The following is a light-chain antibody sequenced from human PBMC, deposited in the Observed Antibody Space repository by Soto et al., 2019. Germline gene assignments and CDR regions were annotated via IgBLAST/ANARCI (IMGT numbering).Light chain of an antibody. CDR2: EVT. Sequence: QSALTQPASVSGSPGQSITISCTGTSSDIGTYDYVSWYQHHPGKAPKLMIYEVTNRPSGVSARFSGSKSGKTASLTISGLQAEDEADYYCSSYTTTTTPVVFGGGTKLTVL. CDR3: SSYTTTTTPVV. V-gene: IGLV2-14*01. J-gene: IGLJ2*01. CDR1: SSDIGTYDY.